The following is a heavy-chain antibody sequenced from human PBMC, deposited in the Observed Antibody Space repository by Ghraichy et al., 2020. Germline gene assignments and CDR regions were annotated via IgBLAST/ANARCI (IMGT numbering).Heavy chain of an antibody. V-gene: IGHV3-33*01. CDR3: ARGSIAVAGPLDY. J-gene: IGHJ4*02. CDR1: GFTFSSYG. Sequence: LTCAASGFTFSSYGMHWVRQAPGKGLEWVAVIWYDGSNKYYADSVKGRFTISRDNSKNTLYLQMKSLRAEDTAVYYCARGSIAVAGPLDYWGQGTLVTVSS. D-gene: IGHD6-19*01. CDR2: IWYDGSNK.